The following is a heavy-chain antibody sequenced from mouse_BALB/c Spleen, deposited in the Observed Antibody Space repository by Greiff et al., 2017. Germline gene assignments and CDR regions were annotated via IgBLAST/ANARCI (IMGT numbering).Heavy chain of an antibody. CDR2: ISSGGSYT. D-gene: IGHD2-4*01. CDR3: ARRGMITSTWFAY. J-gene: IGHJ3*01. V-gene: IGHV5-9-3*01. CDR1: GFTFSSYA. Sequence: EVKLVESGGGLVKPGGSLKLSCAASGFTFSSYAMSWVRQTPEKRLEWVATISSGGSYTYYPDSVKGRFTISRDNAKNTLYLQMSSLRSEDTAMYYCARRGMITSTWFAYWGQGTLVTVSA.